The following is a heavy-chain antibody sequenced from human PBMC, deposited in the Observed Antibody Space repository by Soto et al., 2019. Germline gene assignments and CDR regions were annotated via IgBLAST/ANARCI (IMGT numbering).Heavy chain of an antibody. Sequence: EVQLVESGGGLVQPGESLRLSCAASGFTFDYYWMHWVRQAPGKGLEWVSRIYSDGTSTTYADSVKGRFTISRDNAKNTVSLQMNSLRADDTAVYYCARGDRGAFDLWGQGTVVTVSS. CDR1: GFTFDYYW. D-gene: IGHD1-26*01. CDR2: IYSDGTST. J-gene: IGHJ3*01. CDR3: ARGDRGAFDL. V-gene: IGHV3-74*01.